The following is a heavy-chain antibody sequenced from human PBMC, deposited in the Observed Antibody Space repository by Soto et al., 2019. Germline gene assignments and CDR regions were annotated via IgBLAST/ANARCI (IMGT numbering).Heavy chain of an antibody. CDR3: ARHVYYDVLKKNY. D-gene: IGHD3-9*01. V-gene: IGHV5-51*01. J-gene: IGHJ4*02. CDR2: IYPGDSDT. CDR1: GYSFTSYL. Sequence: GASLKISYKGSGYSFTSYLIGWVRQMPGKGLEWMGIIYPGDSDTRYSPSFQGHVTISADTSISTAYLEWSSLKASDTAIYYCARHVYYDVLKKNYWGQGTLVTVSS.